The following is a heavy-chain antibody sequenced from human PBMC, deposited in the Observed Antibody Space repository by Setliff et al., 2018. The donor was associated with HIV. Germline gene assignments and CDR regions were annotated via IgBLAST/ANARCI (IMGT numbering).Heavy chain of an antibody. CDR2: ISSSSSTI. CDR1: GFTFSSYS. Sequence: GSLRLSCAASGFTFSSYSMNWVRQAPGKGLEWVSYISSSSSTIYYADSVKGRFTISRDNAKNSLYLQMNSLRAEDTAVYYCARDLWGGWLQLPYYYYGMDVWGQGTTVTVSS. D-gene: IGHD5-12*01. J-gene: IGHJ6*02. V-gene: IGHV3-48*01. CDR3: ARDLWGGWLQLPYYYYGMDV.